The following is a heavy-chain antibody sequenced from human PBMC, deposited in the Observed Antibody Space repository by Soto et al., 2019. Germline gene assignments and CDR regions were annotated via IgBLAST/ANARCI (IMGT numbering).Heavy chain of an antibody. CDR2: IYYSGGT. J-gene: IGHJ4*02. D-gene: IGHD5-12*01. CDR3: ARDHGDGYNSYFDY. CDR1: GGSVSSGSYY. V-gene: IGHV4-61*01. Sequence: SETLSLTCTVSGGSVSSGSYYWSWIRQPPGKGLEWIGYIYYSGGTNYNPSLKSRVTISVDTSKNQFSLKLSSVTAADTAVYYCARDHGDGYNSYFDYWGQGTLVTVSS.